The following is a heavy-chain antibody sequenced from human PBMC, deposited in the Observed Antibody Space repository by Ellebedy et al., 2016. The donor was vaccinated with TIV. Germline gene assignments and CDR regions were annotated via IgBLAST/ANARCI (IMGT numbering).Heavy chain of an antibody. D-gene: IGHD3-3*01. CDR2: IFFYGDT. CDR3: ARFDYDVEGYYGLDV. J-gene: IGHJ6*02. Sequence: SETLSLTXAVSGASTTRYSWTWIRQPPGRGLDWIGHIFFYGDTKYNPSLESRVTMSVDTSKNQFSLNLRSVTAADRAVYYCARFDYDVEGYYGLDVWGQGTTVIVSS. V-gene: IGHV4-59*01. CDR1: GASTTRYS.